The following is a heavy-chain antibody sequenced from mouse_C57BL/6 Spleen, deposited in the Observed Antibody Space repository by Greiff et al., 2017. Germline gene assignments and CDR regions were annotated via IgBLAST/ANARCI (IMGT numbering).Heavy chain of an antibody. J-gene: IGHJ3*01. D-gene: IGHD2-5*01. CDR3: GRETDSNYGAWFAD. V-gene: IGHV1-81*01. Sequence: VQLQQSGAELARPGASVKLSCKASGYTFTSYGISWVKQRTGQGLEWIGEIYPRSGNTYYNEKFKGKATLTADKSSSTAYMELRSLTSEDSAVYFCGRETDSNYGAWFADWSQGTLVIVSA. CDR2: IYPRSGNT. CDR1: GYTFTSYG.